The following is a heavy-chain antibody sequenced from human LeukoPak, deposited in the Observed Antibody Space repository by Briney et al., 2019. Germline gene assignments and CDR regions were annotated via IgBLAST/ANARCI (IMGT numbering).Heavy chain of an antibody. CDR2: INPSDGST. D-gene: IGHD6-13*01. CDR1: GYTFASYY. CDR3: ARKAAAGQTGWFGP. Sequence: ASVKVSCKASGYTFASYYMYWVRQAPGQGLEWVGTINPSDGSTHYAQKFQGRVTMTRDTSTSTVYMELSSLTSDDTAVYQCARKAAAGQTGWFGPWGQGTLVTVSS. J-gene: IGHJ5*02. V-gene: IGHV1-46*01.